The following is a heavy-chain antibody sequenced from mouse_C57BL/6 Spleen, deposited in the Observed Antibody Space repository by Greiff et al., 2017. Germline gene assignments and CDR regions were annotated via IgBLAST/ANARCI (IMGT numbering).Heavy chain of an antibody. CDR2: ISGGGGNT. CDR1: GFTFSSYT. V-gene: IGHV5-9*01. Sequence: EVKLMESGGGLVKPGGSLKLSCAASGFTFSSYTMSWVRQTPEKRLEWVATISGGGGNTYYPDSVKGRFTISRDNAKNTRYLQMSSLRSEDTALYYCAREGWFAYWGQGTLVTVSA. J-gene: IGHJ3*01. CDR3: AREGWFAY.